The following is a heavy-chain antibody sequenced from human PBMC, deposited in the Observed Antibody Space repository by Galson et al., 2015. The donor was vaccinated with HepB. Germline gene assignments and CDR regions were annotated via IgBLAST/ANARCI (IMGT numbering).Heavy chain of an antibody. CDR2: IDWDDDK. Sequence: PALVKPTQTLTLTCTFSGFSLSTSGMCVSWIRQPPGKALEWLALIDWDDDKYYSTSLKTRLTISKDTSKNQVVLTMTNMDPVDTATYYCARIGGGSYYNWFDPWGQGTLVTVSS. D-gene: IGHD1-26*01. J-gene: IGHJ5*02. CDR3: ARIGGGSYYNWFDP. CDR1: GFSLSTSGMC. V-gene: IGHV2-70*01.